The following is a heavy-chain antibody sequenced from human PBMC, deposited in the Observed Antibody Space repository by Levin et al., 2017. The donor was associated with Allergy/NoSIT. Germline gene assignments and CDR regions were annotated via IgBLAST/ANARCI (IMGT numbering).Heavy chain of an antibody. CDR1: GFSFSTYG. D-gene: IGHD3-16*01. Sequence: GGSLRLSCAASGFSFSTYGMIWVRQAPGKGLEWVSYISARRTTMYYADSVKGRFTISRDDAKNTLYLQMSSLRAEDTAVYYCARDEESFGDAFDIWGQGTRVAVSS. J-gene: IGHJ3*02. CDR2: ISARRTTM. CDR3: ARDEESFGDAFDI. V-gene: IGHV3-48*01.